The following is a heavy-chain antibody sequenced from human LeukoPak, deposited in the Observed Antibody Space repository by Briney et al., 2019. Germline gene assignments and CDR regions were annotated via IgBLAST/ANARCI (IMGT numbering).Heavy chain of an antibody. V-gene: IGHV4-59*01. CDR2: IYYSGST. J-gene: IGHJ4*02. CDR3: ASGPYPAAGTDHQFDY. D-gene: IGHD6-13*01. Sequence: PSETLSLTCTVSGASISSYYWSWLRQPPGKGLEGIGYIYYSGSTHYNPSLRSRVTMSVDTSKNQFSLRLTSVTAADTALYYCASGPYPAAGTDHQFDYWGQGTLVTVSS. CDR1: GASISSYY.